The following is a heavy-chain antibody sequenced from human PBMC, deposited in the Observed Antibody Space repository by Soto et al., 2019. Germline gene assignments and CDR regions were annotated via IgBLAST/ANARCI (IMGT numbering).Heavy chain of an antibody. D-gene: IGHD5-18*01. V-gene: IGHV4-30-2*01. CDR2: VYHSGTT. CDR1: GGSISSGDYS. CDR3: ASTSRGYSYGLDY. Sequence: SETLSLTCAVSGGSISSGDYSWSWIRQPPGKGLEWIGHVYHSGTTYYNPSLKSRVTMSIDRSKNQFSLKLSSVTAADTAVYYCASTSRGYSYGLDYWGQGTLVTVSS. J-gene: IGHJ4*02.